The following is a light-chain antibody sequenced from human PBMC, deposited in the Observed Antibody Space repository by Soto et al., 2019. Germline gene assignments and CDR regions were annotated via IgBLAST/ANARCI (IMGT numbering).Light chain of an antibody. V-gene: IGLV4-60*02. J-gene: IGLJ3*02. CDR2: REGSANY. CDR1: SRHSRYI. CDR3: ETWDRTSWV. Sequence: QSVLTQSSSASAAVGSSVKLTFTLSSRHSRYIIAWHQHQPGKAPRYLMTREGSANYHKGSGVPDRFSGASSGADRYLNNSNLQFEDEADYFCETWDRTSWVFGVGTKLAVL.